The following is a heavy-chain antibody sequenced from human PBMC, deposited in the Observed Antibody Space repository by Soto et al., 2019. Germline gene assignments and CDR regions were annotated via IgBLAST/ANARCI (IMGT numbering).Heavy chain of an antibody. CDR3: AKAVLYPWVRGVPYYYYGMDV. D-gene: IGHD3-10*01. Sequence: PGGSLRVSWAASGFTFSSYAMSWVRQAPGKGLEWVSAISGSGGSTYYADSVKGRFTISRDNSKNSLYLQMNSLRTEDTALYYCAKAVLYPWVRGVPYYYYGMDVWGQGTTVTVSS. CDR2: ISGSGGST. J-gene: IGHJ6*02. CDR1: GFTFSSYA. V-gene: IGHV3-23*01.